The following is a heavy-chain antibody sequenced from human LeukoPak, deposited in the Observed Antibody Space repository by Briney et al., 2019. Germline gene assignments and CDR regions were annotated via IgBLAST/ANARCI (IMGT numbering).Heavy chain of an antibody. J-gene: IGHJ4*02. CDR3: ARDLSPGIAVAGRFDY. V-gene: IGHV3-30*04. CDR1: GFTFSSYA. Sequence: GGSLRLSCAASGFTFSSYAMHWVPQAPGKGLEWVAVISYDGSNKYYADSVKGRFTISRDNSKNTLYLQMNSLRAEDTAVYYCARDLSPGIAVAGRFDYWGQGTLVTVSS. D-gene: IGHD6-19*01. CDR2: ISYDGSNK.